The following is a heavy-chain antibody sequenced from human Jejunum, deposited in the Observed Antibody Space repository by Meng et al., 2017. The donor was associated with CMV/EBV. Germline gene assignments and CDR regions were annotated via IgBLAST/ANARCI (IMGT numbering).Heavy chain of an antibody. J-gene: IGHJ4*02. D-gene: IGHD3-3*02. CDR1: GCRFNSCY. CDR2: MNPSGGYT. V-gene: IGHV1-46*02. Sequence: AAGCRFNSCYIHWVRLAPGQGPEWMGLMNPSGGYTSYAQKFEGRLTMTADTSTSTIYMDVTRLTSEDTATDYCARRSATSTHFYFDSWGQGTLVTVSS. CDR3: ARRSATSTHFYFDS.